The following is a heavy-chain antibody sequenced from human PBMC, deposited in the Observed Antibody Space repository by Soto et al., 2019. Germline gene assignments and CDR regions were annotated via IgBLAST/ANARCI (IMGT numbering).Heavy chain of an antibody. CDR2: IYSGGST. CDR3: ARGSIAVAGTVEYFQH. J-gene: IGHJ1*01. CDR1: GFTVSSNY. D-gene: IGHD6-19*01. V-gene: IGHV3-53*04. Sequence: GGSLRLSCAASGFTVSSNYMSWVRQAPGKGLEWVSVIYSGGSTYYADSVKGRFTISRHNSKNTLYLQMNSLRAEDTAVYYCARGSIAVAGTVEYFQHWGQGTLVTVSS.